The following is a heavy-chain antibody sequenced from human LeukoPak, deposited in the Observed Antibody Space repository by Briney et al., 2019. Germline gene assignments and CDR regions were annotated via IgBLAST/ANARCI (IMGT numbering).Heavy chain of an antibody. CDR2: ISGSGFT. D-gene: IGHD1-14*01. CDR3: AKDQPAGY. Sequence: GGSLRLSCAASGFTFSSYSMSWVRQAPGKGLEWVSAISGSGFTYYADSVKGRFTISRDNSKNTLYLQMNSLRAEDTAVYYCAKDQPAGYWGQGTLVTVSS. V-gene: IGHV3-23*01. CDR1: GFTFSSYS. J-gene: IGHJ4*02.